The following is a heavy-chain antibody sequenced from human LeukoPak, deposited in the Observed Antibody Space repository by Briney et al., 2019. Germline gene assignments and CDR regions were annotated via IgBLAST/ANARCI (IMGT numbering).Heavy chain of an antibody. Sequence: ASVKVSCKASGYTFTGYYMHWVRQAPGQGLEWMGWINPNSGGTNYAQIFQGRVTMTRDTSISTAYMELSSLRSDDTAVYYCAREDIDAFDIWGQGTMVTVSS. D-gene: IGHD2-15*01. CDR2: INPNSGGT. CDR1: GYTFTGYY. V-gene: IGHV1-2*02. J-gene: IGHJ3*02. CDR3: AREDIDAFDI.